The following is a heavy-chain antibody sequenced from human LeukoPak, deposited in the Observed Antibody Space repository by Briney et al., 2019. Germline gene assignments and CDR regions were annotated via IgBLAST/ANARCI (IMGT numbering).Heavy chain of an antibody. CDR3: AREYYGYVWGSCRHNWYFAL. J-gene: IGHJ2*01. D-gene: IGHD3-16*02. Sequence: GGSLRLSCAASGFTFNSYWMSWVRQAPGKGLEWVANIKQDGSETYYVDSVKGRFTISRDNAKNSLYLQMNSLRAEDTAVYYCAREYYGYVWGSCRHNWYFALWGRGTLVTVSS. CDR1: GFTFNSYW. CDR2: IKQDGSET. V-gene: IGHV3-7*03.